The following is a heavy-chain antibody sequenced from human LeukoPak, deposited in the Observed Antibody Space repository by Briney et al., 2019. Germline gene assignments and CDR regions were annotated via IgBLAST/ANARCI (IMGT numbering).Heavy chain of an antibody. Sequence: GSLRLSCAASGFTFSSYGMHWVRQAPGKGLEWVAFIRYDGSNKYYADSVKGRFTISRDNSKNTLYLQMNSLRAEDTAVYYCAKDVAVAGNGGFDYWGQGTLVTVSS. D-gene: IGHD6-19*01. CDR3: AKDVAVAGNGGFDY. V-gene: IGHV3-30*02. CDR1: GFTFSSYG. CDR2: IRYDGSNK. J-gene: IGHJ4*02.